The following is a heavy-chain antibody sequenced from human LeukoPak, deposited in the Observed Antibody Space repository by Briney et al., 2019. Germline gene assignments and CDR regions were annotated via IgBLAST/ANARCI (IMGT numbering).Heavy chain of an antibody. J-gene: IGHJ3*02. D-gene: IGHD2-21*01. CDR2: IYTSGST. V-gene: IGHV4-4*07. CDR1: GGSISSYY. Sequence: SETLSLTCTVSGGSISSYYWSWIREPAGKGLEWIGRIYTSGSTNYNPSLKSRVTMSVDTSKNQFSLKLSSATAADTAVYYCARHSLPSDAFDIWGQGTMVTVSS. CDR3: ARHSLPSDAFDI.